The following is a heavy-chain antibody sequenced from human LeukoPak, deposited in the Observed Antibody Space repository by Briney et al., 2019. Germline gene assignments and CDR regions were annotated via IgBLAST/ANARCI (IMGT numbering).Heavy chain of an antibody. D-gene: IGHD2-8*01. V-gene: IGHV3-74*01. CDR1: GFTFRNYW. J-gene: IGHJ4*02. CDR3: VRGTNDWTGIDY. CDR2: INPDGASP. Sequence: GGSLRLSCAASGFTFRNYWMHWARQVPGKGLVWVSRINPDGASPHYADSVKGRFTISRDNARNILYLQMNSLRVEDTAIYYCVRGTNDWTGIDYWGQGILVTVSS.